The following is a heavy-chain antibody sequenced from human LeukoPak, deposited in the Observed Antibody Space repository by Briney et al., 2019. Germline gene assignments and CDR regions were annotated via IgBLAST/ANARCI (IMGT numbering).Heavy chain of an antibody. D-gene: IGHD5-24*01. CDR2: IYHSGST. J-gene: IGHJ4*02. V-gene: IGHV4-4*02. CDR3: AREPLGQGGYNFRYFDY. CDR1: GGSISSSNW. Sequence: PSETLSLTCAVSGGSISSSNWWSWVRQPPGKGLEWIGEIYHSGSTNYNPSLKSRVTISVDKSKNQFSLKLSSVTAADTAVYYCAREPLGQGGYNFRYFDYWGQGTLVTVSS.